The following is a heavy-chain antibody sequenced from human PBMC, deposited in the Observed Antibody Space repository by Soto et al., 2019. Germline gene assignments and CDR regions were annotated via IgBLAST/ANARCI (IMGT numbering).Heavy chain of an antibody. J-gene: IGHJ4*02. CDR3: CRAPFASGSGGYDY. CDR1: GYAFTTYY. CDR2: INPNGGST. V-gene: IGHV1-46*03. Sequence: QVQLVQSGAEVKKPGASVKVSCKASGYAFTTYYIHWVRQAPGQGLEWMGIINPNGGSTSSAQKFQGRVTMTRDTYTSTGYMELSSLRSEDTAVYYCCRAPFASGSGGYDYWGQGTLITVSS. D-gene: IGHD6-19*01.